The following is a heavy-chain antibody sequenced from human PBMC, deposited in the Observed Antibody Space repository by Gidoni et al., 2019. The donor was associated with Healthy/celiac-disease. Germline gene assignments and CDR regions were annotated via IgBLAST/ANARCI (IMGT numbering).Heavy chain of an antibody. D-gene: IGHD4-17*01. J-gene: IGHJ4*02. CDR3: AKVGGDYGDNY. CDR1: AFTFSSYG. V-gene: IGHV3-30*18. CDR2: ISYDGSNK. Sequence: QVQLVESGGVVVKPGSSLRLSCAASAFTFSSYGMPWVRQAPGKGLEWVAVISYDGSNKYYADSVKGRFTISRDNSKNTLYLQMNSLRAEDTAVYYCAKVGGDYGDNYWGQGTLVTVSS.